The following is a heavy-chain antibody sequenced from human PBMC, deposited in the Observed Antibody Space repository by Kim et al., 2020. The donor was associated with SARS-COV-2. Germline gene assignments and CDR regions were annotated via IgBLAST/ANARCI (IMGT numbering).Heavy chain of an antibody. CDR3: AKDMTYDTSAYLS. V-gene: IGHV3-9*01. CDR2: INWNGGNI. D-gene: IGHD3-22*01. Sequence: GGSLRLSCAASGFTFDDYAMHWVRQAPGKGLEWVSGINWNGGNIGYADSVKGRFTISRDNAKNSLYLQMNSLRTEDTALYYCAKDMTYDTSAYLSWGQGTLVTVSS. J-gene: IGHJ5*02. CDR1: GFTFDDYA.